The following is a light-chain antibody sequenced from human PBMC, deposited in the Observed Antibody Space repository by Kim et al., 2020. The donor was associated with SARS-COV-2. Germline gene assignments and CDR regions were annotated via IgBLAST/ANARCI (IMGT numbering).Light chain of an antibody. CDR1: QSIGGY. J-gene: IGKJ5*01. Sequence: DIQMTQSPSSLSASIGDRVTITCRASQSIGGYLSWYQQKPQTAPKLLISASSILQTGVPSRFTGSGSGTDFTLTINGLQPEDFATYYCQQSYTVPITFGQGTRLEIK. CDR2: ASS. V-gene: IGKV1-39*01. CDR3: QQSYTVPIT.